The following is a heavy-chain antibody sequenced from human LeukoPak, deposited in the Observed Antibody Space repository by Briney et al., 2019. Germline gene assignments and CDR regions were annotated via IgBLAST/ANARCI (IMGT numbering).Heavy chain of an antibody. CDR2: IIPMLAIA. D-gene: IGHD4-17*01. J-gene: IGHJ4*02. CDR1: GGTFSSSP. CDR3: AGEYGNLTIVTNFDF. Sequence: ASVKVSFKASGGTFSSSPITWVRQAPGQGLEWMGRIIPMLAIANYAQKFQGRVTITADKSTTTAYMELVSLRSEDTAVYYCAGEYGNLTIVTNFDFWGQGTLVTVSS. V-gene: IGHV1-69*04.